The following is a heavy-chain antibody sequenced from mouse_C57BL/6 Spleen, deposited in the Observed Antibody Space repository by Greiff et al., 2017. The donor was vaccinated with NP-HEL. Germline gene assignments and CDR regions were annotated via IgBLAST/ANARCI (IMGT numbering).Heavy chain of an antibody. CDR3: ARTEGYYVDY. J-gene: IGHJ2*01. CDR2: IWSGGRT. V-gene: IGHV2-2*01. CDR1: GFSLTSYG. Sequence: QVQLQQSGPGLVQPSQSLSITCTVSGFSLTSYGVHWVRQSPGKGLDWLGVIWSGGRTDSTAAFIFRLSISKDNSKSQVVFKMNSLQADDTAIDYCARTEGYYVDYGGQGTTLTVSS.